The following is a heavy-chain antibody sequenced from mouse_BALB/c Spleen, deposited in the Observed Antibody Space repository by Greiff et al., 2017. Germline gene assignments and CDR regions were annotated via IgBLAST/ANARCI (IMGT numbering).Heavy chain of an antibody. D-gene: IGHD3-1*01. CDR3: ARGPRHSSGYVAGFEY. CDR2: IDPANGNT. CDR1: GFNIKDTY. J-gene: IGHJ3*01. V-gene: IGHV14-3*02. Sequence: VQLQQSGAELVQPGASVKLSCTASGFNIKDTYMHWVKQRPEQGLEWIGRIDPANGNTKYDPKFQGKATITADTSSNPAYLQLSSLTSEDTAVYDLARGPRHSSGYVAGFEYWGQGTLVTVSA.